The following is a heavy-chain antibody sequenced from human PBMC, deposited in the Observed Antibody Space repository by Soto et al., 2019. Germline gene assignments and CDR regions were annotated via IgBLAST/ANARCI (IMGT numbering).Heavy chain of an antibody. Sequence: QVQLVDSGGGVVQPGGSLRLSCTTSGFLFNTYAMHWVRQAPGKGLQWVAVMSHDGSKTYYADSVKGRLTISRDYPKNTLYLQMGTLRTDDTAVYYCERPGSGYDVLTGHYFYGNHAIDVW. CDR1: GFLFNTYA. CDR2: MSHDGSKT. J-gene: IGHJ6*01. D-gene: IGHD3-9*01. V-gene: IGHV3-30-3*01. CDR3: ERPGSGYDVLTGHYFYGNHAIDV.